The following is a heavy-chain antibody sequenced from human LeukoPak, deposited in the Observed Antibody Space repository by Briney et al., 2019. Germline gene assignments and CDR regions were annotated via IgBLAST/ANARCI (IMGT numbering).Heavy chain of an antibody. CDR1: GGSISSYY. CDR2: IYHTGDT. D-gene: IGHD3-9*01. CDR3: ASYFFDQSKALDI. V-gene: IGHV4-59*01. Sequence: SETLSLTCTVSGGSISSYYWSWIRQAPGKGLEWIGYIYHTGDTNCNPSLKGRVTISIDTSKNQFSLRLSSVTAADTAIYFCASYFFDQSKALDIWGRGTMVTVS. J-gene: IGHJ3*02.